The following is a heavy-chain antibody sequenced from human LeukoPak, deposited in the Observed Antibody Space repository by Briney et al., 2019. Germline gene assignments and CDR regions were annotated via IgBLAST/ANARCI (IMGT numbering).Heavy chain of an antibody. CDR2: IYSSGST. Sequence: NSSETLSLTCTVSGGSISNYYWTWIRQPPGKGLEWIGYIYSSGSTNYNPSLKSRVTISVDTSKNQFSLKLSSVTAADTAVYYCARGRKAVAYYFDYWGQGTLVTVSS. D-gene: IGHD6-19*01. J-gene: IGHJ4*02. CDR1: GGSISNYY. V-gene: IGHV4-59*01. CDR3: ARGRKAVAYYFDY.